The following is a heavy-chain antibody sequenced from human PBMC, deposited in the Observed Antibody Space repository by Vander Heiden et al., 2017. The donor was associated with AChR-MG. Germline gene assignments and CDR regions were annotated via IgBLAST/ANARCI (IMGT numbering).Heavy chain of an antibody. CDR3: ARALNDAFDI. CDR1: GGSISSGGYS. Sequence: QLQLQESGSGLVKPSQTLSLTCAAPGGSISSGGYSWSWIRQPPGKGLEWIGYIYHSGSTYYNPSLKSRVTISVDRSKNQFSLKLSSVTAADTAVYYCARALNDAFDIWGQGTMVTVSS. CDR2: IYHSGST. J-gene: IGHJ3*02. V-gene: IGHV4-30-2*01.